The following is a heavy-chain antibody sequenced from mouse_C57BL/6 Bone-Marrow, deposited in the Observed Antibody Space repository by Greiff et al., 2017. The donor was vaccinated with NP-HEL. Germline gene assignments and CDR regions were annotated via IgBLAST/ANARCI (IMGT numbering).Heavy chain of an antibody. CDR1: GFTFSSYA. J-gene: IGHJ3*01. CDR3: TDLLWEGGFAY. CDR2: ISSGGDYI. D-gene: IGHD2-1*01. Sequence: EVQVVESGEGLVKPGGSLKLSCAASGFTFSSYAMSWVRQTPEKRLEWVAYISSGGDYIYYADTVKGRFTISRDNARNTLYLQMSSLKSEDTAMYYCTDLLWEGGFAYWGQGTLVTVSA. V-gene: IGHV5-9-1*02.